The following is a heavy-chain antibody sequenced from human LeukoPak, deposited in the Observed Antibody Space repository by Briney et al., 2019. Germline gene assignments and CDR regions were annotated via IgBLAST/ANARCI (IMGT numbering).Heavy chain of an antibody. CDR3: AGATYGNEFDY. CDR2: INHSGST. V-gene: IGHV4-34*01. D-gene: IGHD3-10*01. J-gene: IGHJ4*02. CDR1: GGSFSGYY. Sequence: SETLSLTCAVYGGSFSGYYWSWIRQPPGKGLEWIGEINHSGSTNYNPSLKSRVTISVDTSKNQFSLKLSSVTAADTAVYYCAGATYGNEFDYWGQGTLVTVSS.